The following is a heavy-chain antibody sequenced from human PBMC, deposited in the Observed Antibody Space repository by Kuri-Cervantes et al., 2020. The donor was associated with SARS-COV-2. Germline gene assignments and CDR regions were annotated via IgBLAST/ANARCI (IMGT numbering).Heavy chain of an antibody. CDR1: GGSISSYY. Sequence: GSLRLSCTVSGGSISSYYWSWIRQPPGKGLEWIGYIYYSGSTYYNPSLKSRVTISVDTSKNQFSLKLSSVTAADTAVYYCAGGEYQLLYAYSYGSIDYWGQGTLVTVSS. V-gene: IGHV4-59*04. CDR3: AGGEYQLLYAYSYGSIDY. D-gene: IGHD2-2*02. CDR2: IYYSGST. J-gene: IGHJ4*02.